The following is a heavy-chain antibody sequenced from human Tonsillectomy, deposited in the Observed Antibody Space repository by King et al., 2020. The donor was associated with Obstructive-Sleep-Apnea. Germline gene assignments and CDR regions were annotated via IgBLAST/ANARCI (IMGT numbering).Heavy chain of an antibody. V-gene: IGHV3-30-3*01. Sequence: VQLVESGGGVVQPGRSLRLSCAASGFTFSSYAMHWVRQAPCKGLEWVAVKSYDGSNEFYADSVKGRFTISRDNSKNTLYLQMNSLRAEDTAVYYCARENYGNFYFDYWGQGSLVTVSS. CDR3: ARENYGNFYFDY. CDR1: GFTFSSYA. D-gene: IGHD4-11*01. CDR2: KSYDGSNE. J-gene: IGHJ4*02.